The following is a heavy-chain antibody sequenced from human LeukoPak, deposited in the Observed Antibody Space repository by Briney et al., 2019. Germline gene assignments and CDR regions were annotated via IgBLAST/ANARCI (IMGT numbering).Heavy chain of an antibody. Sequence: GASVKVYCKAPGYTFTSYDINWVRQATGQGLEWMGWMNPNSGNTGYAQKFQGRVTITRNTSISTAYMELSSLRSEDTAVYYCARGRRYCSGGSCYYYYMDVWGKGTTVTVSS. CDR2: MNPNSGNT. D-gene: IGHD2-15*01. CDR3: ARGRRYCSGGSCYYYYMDV. V-gene: IGHV1-8*03. J-gene: IGHJ6*03. CDR1: GYTFTSYD.